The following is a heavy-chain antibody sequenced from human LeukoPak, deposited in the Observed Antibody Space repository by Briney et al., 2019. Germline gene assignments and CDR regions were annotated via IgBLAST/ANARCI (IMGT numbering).Heavy chain of an antibody. CDR3: ARVSGGTYPDY. D-gene: IGHD1-26*01. V-gene: IGHV4-59*13. J-gene: IGHJ4*02. Sequence: SETLSLTCTVSGDSISSYYWSWIRQPPGKALEWIGYIYYSGSTNYNPSLKSRVTISVDTSKNQFSLKLSSVTAADTAVYYCARVSGGTYPDYWGQGTLVTVSP. CDR1: GDSISSYY. CDR2: IYYSGST.